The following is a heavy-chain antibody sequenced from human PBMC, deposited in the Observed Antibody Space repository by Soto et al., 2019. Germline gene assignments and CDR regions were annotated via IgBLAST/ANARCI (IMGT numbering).Heavy chain of an antibody. V-gene: IGHV2-70*13. CDR3: ARSIRGPRRFNGMDV. CDR1: GFSLTSPGMC. J-gene: IGHJ6*02. CDR2: IERDDDDK. D-gene: IGHD1-20*01. Sequence: SGPTLVNPTETLTLTCNFSGFSLTSPGMCVSWIRQSPGKALEWLALIERDDDDKYYSTSLKKRLTISKNTRKNQVVLTMANMEPADTATYYCARSIRGPRRFNGMDVWGQGTTVTVSS.